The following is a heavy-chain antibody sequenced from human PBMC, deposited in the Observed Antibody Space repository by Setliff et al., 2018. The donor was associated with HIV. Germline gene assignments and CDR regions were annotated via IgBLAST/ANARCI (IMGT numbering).Heavy chain of an antibody. CDR3: AKPLPTANGWHRVFDF. D-gene: IGHD6-19*01. J-gene: IGHJ4*02. V-gene: IGHV3-30*02. CDR2: IRYDGSNK. CDR1: GFTFNSFW. Sequence: GESLKISCAASGFTFNSFWMSWVRQAPGKGLEWVAFIRYDGSNKYYADSVKGRFTISRDNSKGILYLQMNSLRVEDTAMYYCAKPLPTANGWHRVFDFWGQGTSVTVSS.